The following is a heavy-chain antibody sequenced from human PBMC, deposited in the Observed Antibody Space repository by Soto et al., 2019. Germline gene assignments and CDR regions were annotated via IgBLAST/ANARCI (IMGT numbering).Heavy chain of an antibody. V-gene: IGHV3-53*01. Sequence: PGGSLRLSCAASGFTVSSNYMSWVRQAPGKGLEWVSVIYSGGSTYYADSVKGRVTISRDNSKNTLYLQMSDLRAGDTAVYYCAKRRYCPSTPCFDYWGQGTLVTVSS. CDR3: AKRRYCPSTPCFDY. D-gene: IGHD2-2*01. J-gene: IGHJ4*02. CDR1: GFTVSSNY. CDR2: IYSGGST.